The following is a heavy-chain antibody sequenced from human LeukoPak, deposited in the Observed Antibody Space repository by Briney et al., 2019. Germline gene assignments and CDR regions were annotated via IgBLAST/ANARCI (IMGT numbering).Heavy chain of an antibody. CDR2: INPNSGGT. D-gene: IGHD3-10*01. CDR1: GYTFTGYY. J-gene: IGHJ5*02. V-gene: IGHV1-2*02. Sequence: GASVKVSCKASGYTFTGYYIHWVRQAPGQGHEWMGWINPNSGGTNYAQNFQGRVTVTRDTSITTAYMELSRLTSDDTAVYYCARYDSGINWFDPWGQGTLVTVSS. CDR3: ARYDSGINWFDP.